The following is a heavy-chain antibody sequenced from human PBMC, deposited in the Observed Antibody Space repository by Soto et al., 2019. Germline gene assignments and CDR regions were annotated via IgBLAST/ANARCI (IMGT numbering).Heavy chain of an antibody. CDR1: GGSLSSSAYS. J-gene: IGHJ3*02. V-gene: IGHV4-30-2*01. CDR2: IYQSGST. Sequence: SETLSLTCAVSGGSLSSSAYSRSWIRQPPGKGLEWIGFIYQSGSTYYNPSLKSRVTMSLDRPKNQFSLKLSSVTAADTAVYYCARELLFYDSDGFSWDDAFDIWGQGTMVTVSS. D-gene: IGHD3-22*01. CDR3: ARELLFYDSDGFSWDDAFDI.